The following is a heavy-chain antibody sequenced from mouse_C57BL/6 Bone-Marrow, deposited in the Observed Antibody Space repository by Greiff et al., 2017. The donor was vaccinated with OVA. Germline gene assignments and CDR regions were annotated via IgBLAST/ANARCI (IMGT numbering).Heavy chain of an antibody. CDR3: VRGAFYARDY. D-gene: IGHD6-1*01. CDR1: GFTFNTYA. Sequence: EVKLMESGGGLVQPKGSLKLSCAASGFTFNTYAMHWVRQAPGKGLEWVARIRSKSSNYATYYADSVKDRFTISRDDTQSRIDLRMNNLKTEDTAMYYCVRGAFYARDYWGQGTSVTVSS. CDR2: IRSKSSNYAT. V-gene: IGHV10-3*01. J-gene: IGHJ4*01.